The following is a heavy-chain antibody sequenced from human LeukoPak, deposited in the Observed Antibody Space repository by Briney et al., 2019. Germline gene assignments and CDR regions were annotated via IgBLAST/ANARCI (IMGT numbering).Heavy chain of an antibody. D-gene: IGHD3-10*01. Sequence: SETLSLTCAVSGGSISSYYWSWIRQPAGKGLEWIGGIYTSGSTNYNPSLKSRGTMSVDTSQNQFSLKLSYVSAADTAVYYCARGGGYGSGTIVDYWGQGTLVTVSS. CDR1: GGSISSYY. CDR3: ARGGGYGSGTIVDY. V-gene: IGHV4-4*07. CDR2: IYTSGST. J-gene: IGHJ4*02.